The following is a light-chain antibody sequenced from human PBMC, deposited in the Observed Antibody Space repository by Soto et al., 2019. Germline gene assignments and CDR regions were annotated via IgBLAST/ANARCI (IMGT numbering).Light chain of an antibody. J-gene: IGKJ1*01. CDR3: QQYNSYSWT. CDR2: KVS. Sequence: DIQMTQSPSTLSGSVGGRFAITCRASQTISSSLEWYEQKPGKAPKLVXYKVSSLGSGVPSRFRGSGSGTEFTLTISSLQPDDFEAYYCQQYNSYSWTFGQGTKVDIK. V-gene: IGKV1-5*03. CDR1: QTISSS.